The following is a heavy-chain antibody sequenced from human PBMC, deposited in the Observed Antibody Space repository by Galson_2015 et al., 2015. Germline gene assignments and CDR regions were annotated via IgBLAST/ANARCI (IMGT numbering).Heavy chain of an antibody. Sequence: FLRLSCAAFGFSVSSNYMTWVRQAPGKGLEWLSIIYSGDRTYYADSVKGRFTISRDNSKNALYFQMNRLRVEDTAVYYCARDNSGSLDHWGQGTLVTVSS. J-gene: IGHJ4*02. CDR1: GFSVSSNY. CDR3: ARDNSGSLDH. CDR2: IYSGDRT. D-gene: IGHD1-26*01. V-gene: IGHV3-53*01.